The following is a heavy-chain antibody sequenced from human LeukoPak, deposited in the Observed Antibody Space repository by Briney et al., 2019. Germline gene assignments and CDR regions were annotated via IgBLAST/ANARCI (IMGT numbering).Heavy chain of an antibody. CDR1: GGSFSSGSYY. J-gene: IGHJ4*02. CDR2: IYTSGST. Sequence: SETLSLTCTVSGGSFSSGSYYWSWIRQPAGKGLEWIGRIYTSGSTNYNPSLKSRVTISVDTSKNQFSLKLSSVTAADTAVYYCARGGGDWGFHQSDYWGQGTLVTVSS. D-gene: IGHD2-21*01. V-gene: IGHV4-61*02. CDR3: ARGGGDWGFHQSDY.